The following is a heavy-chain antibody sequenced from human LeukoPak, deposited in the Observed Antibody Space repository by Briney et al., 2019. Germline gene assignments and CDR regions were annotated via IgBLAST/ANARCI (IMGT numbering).Heavy chain of an antibody. CDR3: AKDGGGTDFDY. V-gene: IGHV3-30*02. J-gene: IGHJ4*02. CDR1: GFTFSRNG. CDR2: ISKDGSNE. Sequence: GGSLRLSCAVSGFTFSRNGMHWVRRAPGKGLEWVTFISKDGSNEYYADSVKGRFTISRDNSKNTVYLQMNSLRADDTAVYYCAKDGGGTDFDYWGQGTLVAVSS. D-gene: IGHD1-26*01.